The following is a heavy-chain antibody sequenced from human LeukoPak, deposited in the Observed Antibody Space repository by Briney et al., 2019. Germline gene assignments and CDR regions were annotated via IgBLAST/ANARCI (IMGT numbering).Heavy chain of an antibody. CDR2: INHSGST. Sequence: SETLSLTCTVSGGSVSTSNYYWGWIRQPPGKGLEWIGEINHSGSTNYNPSLKSRVTISVDTSKNQFSLKLSSVTAADTAVYYCARGGNYYDSSGYYGWGQGTLVTVSS. V-gene: IGHV4-39*07. CDR3: ARGGNYYDSSGYYG. D-gene: IGHD3-22*01. CDR1: GGSVSTSNYY. J-gene: IGHJ4*02.